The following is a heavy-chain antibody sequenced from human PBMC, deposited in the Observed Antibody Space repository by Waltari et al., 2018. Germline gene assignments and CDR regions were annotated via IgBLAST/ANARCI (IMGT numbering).Heavy chain of an antibody. J-gene: IGHJ4*02. CDR2: ISWDGGST. Sequence: EVQLVESGGVVVQPGGSLRLSCAASGFTFDDYAMHWVRQAPGKGLEWVSLISWDGGSTYYADSVKGRFTISRDNSKNSLYLQMNSLRAEDTALYYCAKNPNSSGWSYYFDYWGQGTLVTVSS. V-gene: IGHV3-43D*04. CDR1: GFTFDDYA. D-gene: IGHD6-19*01. CDR3: AKNPNSSGWSYYFDY.